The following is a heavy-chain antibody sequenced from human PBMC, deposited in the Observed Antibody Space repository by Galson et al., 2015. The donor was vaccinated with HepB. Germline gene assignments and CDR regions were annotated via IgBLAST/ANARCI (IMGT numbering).Heavy chain of an antibody. V-gene: IGHV1-46*03. CDR3: ARDSCGGGSCYSRD. CDR2: INPSGGTT. D-gene: IGHD2-15*01. J-gene: IGHJ4*02. Sequence: SVKVSCKASGYTFTTYYMHWVRQAPGQGLEWMGIINPSGGTTTYAHKFQGRVTMTRDTSTSTVYMEVSSLTLEDTAVYYCARDSCGGGSCYSRDWGQGTLVTVSS. CDR1: GYTFTTYY.